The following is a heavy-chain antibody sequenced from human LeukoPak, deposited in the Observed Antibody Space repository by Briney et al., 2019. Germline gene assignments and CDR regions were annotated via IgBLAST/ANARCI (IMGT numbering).Heavy chain of an antibody. V-gene: IGHV3-21*01. CDR2: ISSSSSYI. D-gene: IGHD5-18*01. Sequence: GGSLTLSCAASGFTFSSYEMNWVRQAPGKGLEWVSSISSSSSYIYYADSVKGRFTISRDNAKNSLYLQMNSLRAEDTAVYYCAREPRGYSYGSDYWGQGTLVTVSS. CDR1: GFTFSSYE. J-gene: IGHJ4*02. CDR3: AREPRGYSYGSDY.